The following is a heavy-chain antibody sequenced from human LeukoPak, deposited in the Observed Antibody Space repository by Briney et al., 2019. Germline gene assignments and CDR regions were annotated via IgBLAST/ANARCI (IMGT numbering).Heavy chain of an antibody. CDR2: IYPGDSDT. CDR3: ARLVAPYYYDSSGYNSPVDY. Sequence: GESLKTSCKGSGYSFTSYWIGWVRQMPGKGLEWMGIIYPGDSDTRYSPSFQGQVTISADKSISPAYLQWSSLKASDTAMYYCARLVAPYYYDSSGYNSPVDYWGQGTLVTVSS. J-gene: IGHJ4*02. V-gene: IGHV5-51*01. D-gene: IGHD3-22*01. CDR1: GYSFTSYW.